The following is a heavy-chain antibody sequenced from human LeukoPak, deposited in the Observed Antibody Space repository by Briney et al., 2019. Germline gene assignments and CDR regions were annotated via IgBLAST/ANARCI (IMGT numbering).Heavy chain of an antibody. CDR2: IYYSGST. CDR3: ARVPRQDAYKDY. J-gene: IGHJ4*02. D-gene: IGHD5-24*01. V-gene: IGHV4-39*01. CDR1: GGSISSSSYY. Sequence: SETLSLTCTVSGGSISSSSYYWGWIRQPPGKGLEWIGSIYYSGSTYYNPSLKSRVTISVDTSKNQFSLKLSSVTAADTAVYYCARVPRQDAYKDYWGQGTLVTVSS.